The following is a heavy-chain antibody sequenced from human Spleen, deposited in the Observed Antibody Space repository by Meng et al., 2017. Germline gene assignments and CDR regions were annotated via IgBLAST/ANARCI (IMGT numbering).Heavy chain of an antibody. J-gene: IGHJ2*01. V-gene: IGHV3-23*04. CDR2: ISGSGGST. CDR1: GVIVSSNY. Sequence: VQSVRSGGGSVQSGGSLCVSCSASGVIVSSNYMSWVRQAPGKGLEWVSAISGSGGSTYYADSVKGRCTISRDNSKNTLYLQMNSLRAEDTAVYYCASSSYWYFDLWGRGTLVTVSS. CDR3: ASSSYWYFDL.